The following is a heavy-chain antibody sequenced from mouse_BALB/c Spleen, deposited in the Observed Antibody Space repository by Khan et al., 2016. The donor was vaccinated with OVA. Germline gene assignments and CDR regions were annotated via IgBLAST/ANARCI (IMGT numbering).Heavy chain of an antibody. CDR3: AGSWINDYAMDY. CDR2: ISNGGRNT. V-gene: IGHV5-9-3*01. J-gene: IGHJ4*01. D-gene: IGHD2-4*01. CDR1: GFTFSSFA. Sequence: EVELVESGGGVVKPGGSLKLSCSASGFTFSSFAMSWVRQTPEKRLEWVATISNGGRNTYYPDSVKGRFTISRDNAKNTLYLQMSSLKSEDTAMYYCAGSWINDYAMDYWGQGTTLTVSS.